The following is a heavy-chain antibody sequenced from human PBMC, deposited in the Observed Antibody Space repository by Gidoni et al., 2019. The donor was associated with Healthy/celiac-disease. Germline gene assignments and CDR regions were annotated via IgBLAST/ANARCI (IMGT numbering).Heavy chain of an antibody. J-gene: IGHJ4*02. V-gene: IGHV1-69*01. Sequence: QVQLVQSGAEVKKPGSSVRVSCKASGGTFSSYAISWVRQSPGQGLEWLGGIIPIVGTANYAQKFQGRVTITADESTSTAYMELSSLRSEDTAVYYCARVVCSCGSCYSSPFDYWGQGTLVTVSS. CDR3: ARVVCSCGSCYSSPFDY. D-gene: IGHD2-15*01. CDR2: IIPIVGTA. CDR1: GGTFSSYA.